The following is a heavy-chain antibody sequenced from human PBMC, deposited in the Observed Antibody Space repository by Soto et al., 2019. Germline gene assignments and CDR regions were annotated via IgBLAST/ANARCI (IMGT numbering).Heavy chain of an antibody. J-gene: IGHJ6*02. Sequence: SETLSLTCTVSGGSISSSSYYWGWIRQPPGKGLEWIGGIFHSGSTNYNPSLKSRVTISVDTSKNQFSLKLSSVTAANTAVYYCARGEDYVWGSYRSYGMDVWGQGTTVTVSS. CDR3: ARGEDYVWGSYRSYGMDV. CDR1: GGSISSSSYY. V-gene: IGHV4-39*07. D-gene: IGHD3-16*02. CDR2: IFHSGST.